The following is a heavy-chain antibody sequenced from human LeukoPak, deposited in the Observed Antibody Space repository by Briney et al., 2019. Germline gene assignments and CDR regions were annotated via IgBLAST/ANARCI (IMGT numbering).Heavy chain of an antibody. Sequence: ASVKVSCKVSGYIINEYAIHWVRQAPGQRLEWMGWINTATFKTRYSQKFQGRLTIASDTSASTAYMELSSLRSEDTAIYFCARVNDYIGTYYFDFWGQGTLVIVSS. CDR3: ARVNDYIGTYYFDF. D-gene: IGHD4-11*01. J-gene: IGHJ4*02. V-gene: IGHV1-3*04. CDR1: GYIINEYA. CDR2: INTATFKT.